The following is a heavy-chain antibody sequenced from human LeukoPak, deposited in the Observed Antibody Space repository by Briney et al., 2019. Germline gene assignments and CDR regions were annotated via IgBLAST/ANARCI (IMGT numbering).Heavy chain of an antibody. Sequence: SETLSLTCTVSGGSISSSSYYWGWIRQPPGKGLEWIGSIYYSGSTYYNPSLKSRVTISVDTSKNQFSLKLSSVTAADTAVYYCARHIGLPWYDFWSGPWWFDPWGQGTLVTVSS. J-gene: IGHJ5*02. CDR2: IYYSGST. CDR1: GGSISSSSYY. V-gene: IGHV4-39*01. CDR3: ARHIGLPWYDFWSGPWWFDP. D-gene: IGHD3-3*01.